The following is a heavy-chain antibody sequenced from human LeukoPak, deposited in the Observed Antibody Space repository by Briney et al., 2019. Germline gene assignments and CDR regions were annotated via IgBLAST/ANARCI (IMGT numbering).Heavy chain of an antibody. J-gene: IGHJ4*02. D-gene: IGHD5-12*01. Sequence: ASVKVSCKASGYTFTDYYLHWGRQAPGQGLEYMGWVNPKSGVTEYAQKFQGRVTMTRDTSINTAYMELSRLRSDDTAVYYCTRDSYEDYYFDYWGQATLVTVSS. CDR3: TRDSYEDYYFDY. V-gene: IGHV1-2*02. CDR2: VNPKSGVT. CDR1: GYTFTDYY.